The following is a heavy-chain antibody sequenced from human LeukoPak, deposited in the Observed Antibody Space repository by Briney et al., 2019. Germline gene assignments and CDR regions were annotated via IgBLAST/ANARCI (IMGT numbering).Heavy chain of an antibody. CDR3: ATPSSVVAATLFDY. CDR2: FDPEDGET. V-gene: IGHV1-24*01. D-gene: IGHD2-15*01. Sequence: EASVKVSCKVSGYTLTELSMHWVRQAPGKGLDWMGGFDPEDGETIYAQKFQGRVTMTEDTSTDTAYMELSSLRSEDTAVYYCATPSSVVAATLFDYWGQGTLVTVSS. J-gene: IGHJ4*02. CDR1: GYTLTELS.